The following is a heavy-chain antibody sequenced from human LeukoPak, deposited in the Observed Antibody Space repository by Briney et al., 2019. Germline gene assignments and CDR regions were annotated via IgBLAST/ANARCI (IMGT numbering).Heavy chain of an antibody. CDR3: ARLIGDRTIYDY. J-gene: IGHJ4*02. V-gene: IGHV3-7*01. D-gene: IGHD6-6*01. CDR2: INKGGSET. CDR1: GFTFRTYW. Sequence: GVSLSLFCAVSGFTFRTYWMRCVRQAPGKGLECLASINKGGSETYYVESVKGRFTISRDNAMNSFFLQMNSLRAEDTAVYYCARLIGDRTIYDYWGQGTLVTVSS.